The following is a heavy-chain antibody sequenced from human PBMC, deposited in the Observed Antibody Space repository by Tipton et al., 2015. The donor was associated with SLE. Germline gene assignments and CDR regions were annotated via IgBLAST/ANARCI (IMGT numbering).Heavy chain of an antibody. Sequence: SLRLSCAASGFTFSRYGMHWVRQAPGKGLEWVAFIRSDGSIKYYADSVKGRFTISRDNSKNTVCLQMNSLRDEDTAIYYCAKDGGSPHDDMEVWGQGTTVTVSS. V-gene: IGHV3-30*02. D-gene: IGHD3-10*01. CDR3: AKDGGSPHDDMEV. CDR1: GFTFSRYG. CDR2: IRSDGSIK. J-gene: IGHJ6*02.